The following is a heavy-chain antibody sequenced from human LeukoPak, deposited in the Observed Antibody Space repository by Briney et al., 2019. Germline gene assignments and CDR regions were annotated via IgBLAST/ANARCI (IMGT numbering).Heavy chain of an antibody. V-gene: IGHV4-59*01. CDR1: GGSINSYF. D-gene: IGHD6-13*01. CDR2: IYYSGST. Sequence: SQTLSLTCTVSGGSINSYFWSWIRQPPGKGLEWIGYIYYSGSTNYNPSLKSRVTISVDTSKNQFSLKLSSVTAADTAVYYCAGDSSSWYGDAFDIWGQGTMVTVSS. J-gene: IGHJ3*02. CDR3: AGDSSSWYGDAFDI.